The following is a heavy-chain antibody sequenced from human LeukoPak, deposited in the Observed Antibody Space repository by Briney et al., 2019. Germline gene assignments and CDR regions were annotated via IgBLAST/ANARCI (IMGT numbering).Heavy chain of an antibody. J-gene: IGHJ5*02. CDR1: GFTFSSYS. CDR3: AREKYQAGWFDP. V-gene: IGHV3-21*01. D-gene: IGHD2-2*01. CDR2: ISSSSSYI. Sequence: PGGSLRLSCAASGFTFSSYSMNWVRQAPGKGLEGVSSISSSSSYIYYADSVKGRFTISRDNAKNSLYLQMNSLRAEDTAVYYCAREKYQAGWFDPWGQGTLVTVSS.